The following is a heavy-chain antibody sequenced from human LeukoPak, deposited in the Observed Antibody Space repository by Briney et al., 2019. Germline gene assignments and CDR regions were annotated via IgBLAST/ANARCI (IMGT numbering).Heavy chain of an antibody. CDR2: IKQDGSEK. V-gene: IGHV3-7*05. CDR3: ARGGVIVVVTAIQDY. D-gene: IGHD2-21*02. Sequence: GGSLRLSCAAAGFTFSSYWMSWVRQAPGKGLEWVANIKQDGSEKYYVDSVKGRFTISRDNAKNSLYLQMNSLRAEDTAVYYCARGGVIVVVTAIQDYWGQGTLVTVSS. CDR1: GFTFSSYW. J-gene: IGHJ4*02.